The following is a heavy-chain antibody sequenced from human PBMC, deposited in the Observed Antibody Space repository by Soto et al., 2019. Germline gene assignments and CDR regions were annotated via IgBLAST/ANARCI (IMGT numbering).Heavy chain of an antibody. J-gene: IGHJ4*02. CDR1: GYTFAGYH. V-gene: IGHV1-2*04. D-gene: IGHD1-1*01. CDR3: ALGGTYNLAFDS. CDR2: INPNSGGT. Sequence: QVQLVQSGAEVKKPGASVKVSCKPSGYTFAGYHIHWVRQAPGQGLEWMGWINPNSGGTNYAQRFQGWVTMTRDTSISTAYMELNRLRSADTAVYYCALGGTYNLAFDSWGQGTLVTVS.